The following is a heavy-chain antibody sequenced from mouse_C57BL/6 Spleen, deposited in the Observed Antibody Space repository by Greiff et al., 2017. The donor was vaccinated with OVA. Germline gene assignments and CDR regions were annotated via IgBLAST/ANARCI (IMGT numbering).Heavy chain of an antibody. CDR2: IYPSDSET. V-gene: IGHV1-61*01. D-gene: IGHD2-1*01. Sequence: QVQLQQPGAELVRPGSSVKLSCKASGYTFTSYWMDWVKQRPGQGLEWIGNIYPSDSETHYNQKFKDKATLNVDKSSSTAYMQLSSLTSEDSAVYYCARYDLYGNYGYFDVWGTGTTVTVSS. J-gene: IGHJ1*03. CDR1: GYTFTSYW. CDR3: ARYDLYGNYGYFDV.